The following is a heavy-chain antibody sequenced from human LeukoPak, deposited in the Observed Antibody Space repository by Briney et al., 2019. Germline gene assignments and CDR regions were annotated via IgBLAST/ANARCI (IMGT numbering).Heavy chain of an antibody. D-gene: IGHD2-2*01. Sequence: SQTLSLTCAISGDSVSSNSAAWNWIRQSPSRGLEWLGMTYYRSKWYNDYAVSVKSRITINPDTSKNQFSLQLNSVTPEDTAVYYCARGTYCSSTSCYRHYGMDVWGQGTTVTVSS. CDR1: GDSVSSNSAA. J-gene: IGHJ6*02. CDR2: TYYRSKWYN. CDR3: ARGTYCSSTSCYRHYGMDV. V-gene: IGHV6-1*01.